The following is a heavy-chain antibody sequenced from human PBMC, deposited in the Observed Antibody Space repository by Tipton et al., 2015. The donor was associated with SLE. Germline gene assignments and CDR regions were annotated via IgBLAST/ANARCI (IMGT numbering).Heavy chain of an antibody. CDR2: IYYSGST. CDR1: GGSISSGDYY. J-gene: IGHJ4*02. Sequence: TLSLTCTVSGGSISSGDYYWSWIRQPPGKGLEWIGYIYYSGSTYYNPSLKSRVTISVDTSKNQFSLKLSSVTAADTAVYYCARYRSGWFNNFDYWGQGTLVTVSS. CDR3: ARYRSGWFNNFDY. D-gene: IGHD6-19*01. V-gene: IGHV4-30-4*01.